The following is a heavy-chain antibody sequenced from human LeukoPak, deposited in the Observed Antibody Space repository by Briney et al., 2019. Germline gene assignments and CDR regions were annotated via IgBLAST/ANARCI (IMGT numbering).Heavy chain of an antibody. CDR2: INWNGGST. V-gene: IGHV3-20*03. CDR1: GFTFDDYG. Sequence: PGGSLRLSYAASGFTFDDYGMSWVRQAPGKGLEGGSGINWNGGSTGYADSVKGRFTISRDNAKNSLYLQMNSLRAEDTALYYCARDEGSSGNDYWGQGTLVTVSS. J-gene: IGHJ4*02. D-gene: IGHD3-22*01. CDR3: ARDEGSSGNDY.